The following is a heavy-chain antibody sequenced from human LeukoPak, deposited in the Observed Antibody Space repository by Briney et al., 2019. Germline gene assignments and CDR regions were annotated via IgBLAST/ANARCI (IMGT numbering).Heavy chain of an antibody. CDR1: RYTFTGYY. D-gene: IGHD3-22*01. CDR3: ARDYYDSSAYYYLDY. V-gene: IGHV1-2*02. Sequence: SVHVSCKASRYTFTGYYMHWVRPPPGQGVAWMGWINSNSGGRYYAQKFQGRVTMPSDTSISTAYMELGRLGSDDTAVYYCARDYYDSSAYYYLDYWGQGTLVTVSS. CDR2: INSNSGGR. J-gene: IGHJ4*02.